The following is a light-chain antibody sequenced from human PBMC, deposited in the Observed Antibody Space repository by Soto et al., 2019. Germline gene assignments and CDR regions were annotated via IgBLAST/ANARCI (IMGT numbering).Light chain of an antibody. CDR2: GTS. V-gene: IGKV3-20*01. CDR1: QRVSSGY. J-gene: IGKJ1*01. Sequence: EIVLTQSPGTLTLSPGERPTLSCRASQRVSSGYLAWYQQKPGQAPRLLIYGTSTRATGIPDRFSGSGSGTDFTLTISRLEPEDFAVYYCQQYASSPWTFGQGTKVEIK. CDR3: QQYASSPWT.